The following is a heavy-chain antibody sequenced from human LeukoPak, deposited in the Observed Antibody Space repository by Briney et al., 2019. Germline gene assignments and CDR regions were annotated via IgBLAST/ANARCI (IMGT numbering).Heavy chain of an antibody. CDR3: ARKSSGWFVE. CDR2: IYDSGST. J-gene: IGHJ4*02. CDR1: GGSISSYY. D-gene: IGHD6-19*01. V-gene: IGHV4-59*08. Sequence: PSETLSLTCTVSGGSISSYYWSWIRQPPGKGLEWIGYIYDSGSTNYNPSLMSRVTISVDTSKNQFSLKLSSVTAADTAVYYCARKSSGWFVEWGQGTLVTVSS.